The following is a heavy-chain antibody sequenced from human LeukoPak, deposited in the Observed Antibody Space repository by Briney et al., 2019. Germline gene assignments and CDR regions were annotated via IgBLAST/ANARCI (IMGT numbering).Heavy chain of an antibody. J-gene: IGHJ4*02. Sequence: PGGSLRLSCAAFAFTFRDHSMRWFRLSPGKGLEWLSYITSSGTTTDYADSVKGRFTISRDNAKNSMYLQMNSLRPEDAAVYYCARGPDYGDPEWGQGTLVTVSS. CDR1: AFTFRDHS. CDR2: ITSSGTTT. CDR3: ARGPDYGDPE. V-gene: IGHV3-11*01. D-gene: IGHD4-17*01.